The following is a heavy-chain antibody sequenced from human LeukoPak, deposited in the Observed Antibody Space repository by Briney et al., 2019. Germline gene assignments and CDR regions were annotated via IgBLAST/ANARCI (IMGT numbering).Heavy chain of an antibody. CDR2: ICYSGST. Sequence: PSETPSLTCTVSGGSISSSNYYWGWIRQPPGKGLEWIGSICYSGSTYYNPSLKSRVTISVDTSKNQFSLKLSSVTAADTAVYYCARQSASDYYDSSDSFDYWGQGTLVTVSS. CDR1: GGSISSSNYY. D-gene: IGHD3-22*01. J-gene: IGHJ4*02. V-gene: IGHV4-39*01. CDR3: ARQSASDYYDSSDSFDY.